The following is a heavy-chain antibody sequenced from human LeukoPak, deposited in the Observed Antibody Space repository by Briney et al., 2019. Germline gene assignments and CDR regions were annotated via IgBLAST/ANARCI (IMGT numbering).Heavy chain of an antibody. CDR3: ARDRSYFDY. CDR1: GGSISTYY. Sequence: PSETLSLTCTVSGGSISTYYWSWIRQPPGKGLEWIGYIYYSGSTNHNPSLKSRVTISVDTSKNQFSLKLSSVTAADTAVYYCARDRSYFDYWGQGTLVTVSS. V-gene: IGHV4-59*12. J-gene: IGHJ4*02. CDR2: IYYSGST.